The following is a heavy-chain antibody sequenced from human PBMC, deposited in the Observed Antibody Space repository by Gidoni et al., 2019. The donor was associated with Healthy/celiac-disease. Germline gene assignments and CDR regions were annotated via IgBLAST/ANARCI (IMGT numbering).Heavy chain of an antibody. CDR3: ARGFQSKRPPDC. CDR2: SNPNRGGT. Sequence: QVQLVQSGAEVKKPGASVKVSCKASGYTFTGYYMHWVRQAPGKGLEWMGRSNPNRGGTNYAQKFQGRVTMTRDTSISTAYMELSRLRSDDTAVYYCARGFQSKRPPDCWGQGTLVTVSS. J-gene: IGHJ4*02. CDR1: GYTFTGYY. V-gene: IGHV1-2*06. D-gene: IGHD2-21*01.